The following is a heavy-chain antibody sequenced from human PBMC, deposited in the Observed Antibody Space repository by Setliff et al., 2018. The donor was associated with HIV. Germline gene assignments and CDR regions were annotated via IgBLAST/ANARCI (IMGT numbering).Heavy chain of an antibody. CDR1: GYTFTSYG. Sequence: ASVKVSCKASGYTFTSYGVTWVRQAPGQGLEWMGWISVYNGNTNYAQKLQGRVTMTTDTSTSTAYMELRSLRSDDTAVYYCARVYCSGGSCFTFDYWGQGTLVTGSS. CDR3: ARVYCSGGSCFTFDY. CDR2: ISVYNGNT. V-gene: IGHV1-18*01. J-gene: IGHJ4*02. D-gene: IGHD2-15*01.